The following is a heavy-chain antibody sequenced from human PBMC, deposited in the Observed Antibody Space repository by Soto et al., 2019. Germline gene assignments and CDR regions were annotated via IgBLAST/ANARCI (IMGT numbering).Heavy chain of an antibody. CDR2: ISWNSGSI. CDR3: AKSGSSWPYFDY. Sequence: PGGSLRLSCAASGFTFDDYAMHWVRQAPGKGLEWVSGISWNSGSIGYADSVKGRFTISRDNAKNSLYLQMNSLRAEDTALYYCAKSGSSWPYFDYWGQGTLVTVSS. V-gene: IGHV3-9*01. CDR1: GFTFDDYA. D-gene: IGHD6-13*01. J-gene: IGHJ4*02.